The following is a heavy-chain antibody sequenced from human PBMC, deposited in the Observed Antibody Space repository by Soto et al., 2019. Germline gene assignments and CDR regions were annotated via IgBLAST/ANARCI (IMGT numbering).Heavy chain of an antibody. CDR2: IYSGGST. D-gene: IGHD3-10*01. Sequence: GGSLRLSRAASGFPVSINYMSLVRQSPGKGLEWVSVIYSGGSTYYADSVKGRFTISRENSENTLYLQMNSLRAEDTAVYYCARWVNPSGGYSDYWGQGNXVT. CDR1: GFPVSINY. CDR3: ARWVNPSGGYSDY. V-gene: IGHV3-53*01. J-gene: IGHJ4*02.